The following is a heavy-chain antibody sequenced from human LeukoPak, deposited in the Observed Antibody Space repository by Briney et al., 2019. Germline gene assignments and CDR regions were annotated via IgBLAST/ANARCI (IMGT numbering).Heavy chain of an antibody. J-gene: IGHJ5*02. CDR3: ARGPLSVFDP. Sequence: GGSLRLSCAASGFTFSSYAMSWVRQAPGKGLEWVSSISSSSSYIYYADSVKGRFTITRDNAKNSLYLQMNSLRAEDTAVYYCARGPLSVFDPWGQGTLVTVSS. CDR2: ISSSSSYI. CDR1: GFTFSSYA. V-gene: IGHV3-21*01. D-gene: IGHD3-3*01.